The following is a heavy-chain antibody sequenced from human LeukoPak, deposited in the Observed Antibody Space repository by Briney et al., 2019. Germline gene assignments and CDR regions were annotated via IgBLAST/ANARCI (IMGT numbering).Heavy chain of an antibody. V-gene: IGHV3-30-3*01. D-gene: IGHD2-2*02. CDR1: GFTFSSYA. CDR2: ISYDGSNK. J-gene: IGHJ6*02. Sequence: PGGSLTLSCAASGFTFSSYAMHWVRQAPGRGLEWVAVISYDGSNKYYADSVKGRLIISRDNSKNTLYLQMNSLRAEDSAVYYCAREVWCSSTCCYSGPGMDVWGQGTTVTVSS. CDR3: AREVWCSSTCCYSGPGMDV.